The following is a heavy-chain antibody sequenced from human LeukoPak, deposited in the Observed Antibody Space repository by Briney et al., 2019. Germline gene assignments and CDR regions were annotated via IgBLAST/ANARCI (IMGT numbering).Heavy chain of an antibody. CDR1: GGSISSYY. CDR2: IYYSGYT. D-gene: IGHD3-16*01. J-gene: IGHJ6*03. V-gene: IGHV4-59*01. CDR3: ARETSQKGAHYMDV. Sequence: PSETLSLTCTVSGGSISSYYWSWIRQPPGKGLEWIGDIYYSGYTNYNPSLKSRVTISVDTSKNQFSLKLRSVTAADTAVYYCARETSQKGAHYMDVWGKGTTVTISS.